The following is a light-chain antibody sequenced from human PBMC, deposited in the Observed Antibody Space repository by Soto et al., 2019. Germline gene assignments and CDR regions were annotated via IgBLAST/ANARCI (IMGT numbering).Light chain of an antibody. J-gene: IGKJ4*01. V-gene: IGKV3-11*01. CDR2: DAS. CDR1: QSVSSF. Sequence: EIVLTQSPATLSLSPGERATLSCRASQSVSSFLGWYQQKPGQAPRLLIYDASNRATGIPARFSGSGSGTDFTLTISSLEPEDFAVYYCQQRGNWPLTFGGGTKVEIK. CDR3: QQRGNWPLT.